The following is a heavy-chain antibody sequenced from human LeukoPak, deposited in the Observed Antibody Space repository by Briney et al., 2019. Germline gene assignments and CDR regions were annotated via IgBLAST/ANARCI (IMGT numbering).Heavy chain of an antibody. CDR3: TALVVVAATLLDY. CDR1: GFTFSNAW. J-gene: IGHJ4*02. V-gene: IGHV3-15*01. CDR2: IKSKTDGGTT. Sequence: GGSLRLSCAASGFTFSNAWMSWVRQAPGKGLEWVGRIKSKTDGGTTDYAAPVKGRSTISRDDSKNTLYLQMNSLKTEDTAVYYCTALVVVAATLLDYWGQGTLVTVSS. D-gene: IGHD2-15*01.